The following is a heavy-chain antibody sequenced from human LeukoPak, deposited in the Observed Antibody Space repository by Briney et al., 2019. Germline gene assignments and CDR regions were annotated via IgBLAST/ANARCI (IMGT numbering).Heavy chain of an antibody. CDR2: INPSGGST. CDR1: GYTFTSYY. D-gene: IGHD3-3*01. J-gene: IGHJ3*02. Sequence: ASVKVSCKASGYTFTSYYMHWVRQAPGQGLEWMGIINPSGGSTSYAQKFQGRVTMTRDTSTSTVYMELSSLRSEDTAVYYCASVVSRDDLWSGQDAFDIWGQGTMVTVSS. V-gene: IGHV1-46*01. CDR3: ASVVSRDDLWSGQDAFDI.